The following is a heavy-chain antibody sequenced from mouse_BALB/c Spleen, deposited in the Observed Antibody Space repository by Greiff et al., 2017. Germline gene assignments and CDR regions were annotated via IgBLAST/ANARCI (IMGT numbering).Heavy chain of an antibody. V-gene: IGHV1S81*02. J-gene: IGHJ2*01. Sequence: QVQLQQPGAELVKPGASVKLSCKASGYTFTSYWMHWVKQRPGQGLEWIGEINPSNGRTNYNEKFKSKATLTVDKSSSTAYMQLSSLTSEDSAVYYCARAQPYFDYWGQGTTLTVSS. CDR2: INPSNGRT. CDR3: ARAQPYFDY. D-gene: IGHD6-1*01. CDR1: GYTFTSYW.